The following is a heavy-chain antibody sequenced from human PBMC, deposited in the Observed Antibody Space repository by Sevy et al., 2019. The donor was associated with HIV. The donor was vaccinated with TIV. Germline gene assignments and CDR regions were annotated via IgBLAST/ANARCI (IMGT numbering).Heavy chain of an antibody. V-gene: IGHV3-49*03. CDR1: GFTFGDYG. J-gene: IGHJ6*01. D-gene: IGHD2-2*01. Sequence: GGSLRLSCTTSGFTFGDYGMSWFRQAPGKGLEWIGFIRSTPYGGATEYAASVKGRFTISRDDSKSIASLQMSSLKTEEPGAYYCSRVPPPRFCSSASCYEGDYYCYGMDIWGQGTTVTVSS. CDR3: SRVPPPRFCSSASCYEGDYYCYGMDI. CDR2: IRSTPYGGAT.